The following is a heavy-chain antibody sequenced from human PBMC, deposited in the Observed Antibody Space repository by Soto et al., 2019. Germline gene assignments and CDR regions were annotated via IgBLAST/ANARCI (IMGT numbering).Heavy chain of an antibody. CDR3: ARGVGSGSYYNQYNWFDP. CDR2: INSDNGNT. V-gene: IGHV1-18*01. J-gene: IGHJ5*02. D-gene: IGHD3-10*01. Sequence: ASVKVSCKASGYTFSNSGISWVRQAPGQGLDWLGWINSDNGNTNYAQHLQGRVTLTTDTSTSTAYMELRSLRSDDTAVYYCARGVGSGSYYNQYNWFDPWGQGTLVTVSS. CDR1: GYTFSNSG.